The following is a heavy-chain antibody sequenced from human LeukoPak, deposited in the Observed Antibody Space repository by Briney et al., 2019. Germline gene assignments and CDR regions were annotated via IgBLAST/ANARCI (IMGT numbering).Heavy chain of an antibody. J-gene: IGHJ4*02. Sequence: GGSLRLSCAGSGFTFSSYAMSWVRQAPGKGLEWVSAISDSGDYTYYADSVKGRFTISRDNSKNTLYLHVNSLRAEDTAVYYCAKGLWELLYDYWGQGTLVTVSS. V-gene: IGHV3-23*01. CDR1: GFTFSSYA. D-gene: IGHD1-26*01. CDR2: ISDSGDYT. CDR3: AKGLWELLYDY.